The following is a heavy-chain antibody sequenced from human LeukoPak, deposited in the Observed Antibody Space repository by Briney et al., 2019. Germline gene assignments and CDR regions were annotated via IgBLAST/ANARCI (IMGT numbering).Heavy chain of an antibody. Sequence: PSETLSLTCAVYGGSFSGYYWSWIRQPPGKGLEWIGEINHSGSTDYNPSLKSRVTISVDTSKNQFSLKLSSVTAADTAVYYCASICSGGSCHTPKSFDYWGQRTLVTVSS. V-gene: IGHV4-34*01. CDR2: INHSGST. D-gene: IGHD2-15*01. J-gene: IGHJ4*02. CDR1: GGSFSGYY. CDR3: ASICSGGSCHTPKSFDY.